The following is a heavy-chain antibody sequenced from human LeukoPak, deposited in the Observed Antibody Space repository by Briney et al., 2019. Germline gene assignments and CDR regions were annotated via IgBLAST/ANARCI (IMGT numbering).Heavy chain of an antibody. Sequence: GGSLRLSCAASGFTFSSYSMNWVRQAPGKGLEWASSISSSSSYIYYADSVKGRFTISRDNAKNSLYLQMNSLRAEDTAVYYCARDDYYDSSVVDYWGQGTLVTVSS. D-gene: IGHD3-22*01. CDR3: ARDDYYDSSVVDY. J-gene: IGHJ4*02. CDR2: ISSSSSYI. CDR1: GFTFSSYS. V-gene: IGHV3-21*01.